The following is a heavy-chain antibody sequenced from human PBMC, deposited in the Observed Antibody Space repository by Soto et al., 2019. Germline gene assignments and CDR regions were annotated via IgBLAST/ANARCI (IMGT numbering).Heavy chain of an antibody. D-gene: IGHD1-7*01. CDR3: ARDLAYLTRTTYHNAFDI. Sequence: ASVKVSCKASGYTFTSYGISWVRQAPGQGLEWMGWISAYNGNTNYAQKLQGKVTMTTDTSTSTAYMELRSLRSDDTAVYSCARDLAYLTRTTYHNAFDIWGQGTMVTVSS. J-gene: IGHJ3*02. V-gene: IGHV1-18*01. CDR1: GYTFTSYG. CDR2: ISAYNGNT.